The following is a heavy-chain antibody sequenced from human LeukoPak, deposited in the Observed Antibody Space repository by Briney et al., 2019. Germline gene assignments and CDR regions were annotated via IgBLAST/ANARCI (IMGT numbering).Heavy chain of an antibody. Sequence: GRSLRLSCAASGFTFDDYAMHWVRQAPGKGLEWVSGISWNSGNIGYADSVKGRFTISRDNAKNSLYLQMNRLRAEDTALYYCAKGPGYTDYDFGDYWDQGTLVTVSS. V-gene: IGHV3-9*01. J-gene: IGHJ4*02. CDR3: AKGPGYTDYDFGDY. CDR1: GFTFDDYA. D-gene: IGHD5-12*01. CDR2: ISWNSGNI.